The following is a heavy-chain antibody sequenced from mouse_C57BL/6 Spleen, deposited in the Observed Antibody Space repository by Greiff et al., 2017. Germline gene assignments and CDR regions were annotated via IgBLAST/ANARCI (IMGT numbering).Heavy chain of an antibody. D-gene: IGHD1-1*01. CDR2: IYPGSGNT. Sequence: VQLQQSGPELVKPGASVKISCKASGYTFTDYYINWVKQRPGQGLEWIGEIYPGSGNTKYNEKFKGKATLTVDTSSSTAYMQLSSLTSEDSAVYFGARDCVADRSYACFAYWGQGTLVTVSA. CDR1: GYTFTDYY. V-gene: IGHV1-84*01. CDR3: ARDCVADRSYACFAY. J-gene: IGHJ3*01.